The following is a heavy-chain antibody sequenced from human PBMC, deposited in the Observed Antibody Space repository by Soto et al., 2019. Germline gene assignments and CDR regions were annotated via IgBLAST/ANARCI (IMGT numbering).Heavy chain of an antibody. V-gene: IGHV3-30*18. D-gene: IGHD5-12*01. CDR2: ISYDGLRK. Sequence: QVQLVESGGGVVQPGTSLRLSCAASGFTFSNYGMHWVRQAPDKGLEWVESISYDGLRKFYSDSVKGRLTVSRDNSKNSTDLYRSNLRVEDTAVYYCVKDRHSARDGYHYGGDYGGEGALVTVSS. CDR1: GFTFSNYG. J-gene: IGHJ4*02. CDR3: VKDRHSARDGYHYGGDY.